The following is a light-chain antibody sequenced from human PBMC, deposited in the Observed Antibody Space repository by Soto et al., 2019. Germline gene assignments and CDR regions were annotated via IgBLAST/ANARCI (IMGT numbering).Light chain of an antibody. J-gene: IGKJ3*01. Sequence: EIVLTQSPGTLSLSPGERATLSCMASQSVSNTYLAWYQQKPGQAPRLLIYGASSRATGIPDRFSGSGSGTDFTLTISRMEPEDFAVYYCQQYGDSPFTFGPGTKVDIK. CDR2: GAS. V-gene: IGKV3-20*01. CDR1: QSVSNTY. CDR3: QQYGDSPFT.